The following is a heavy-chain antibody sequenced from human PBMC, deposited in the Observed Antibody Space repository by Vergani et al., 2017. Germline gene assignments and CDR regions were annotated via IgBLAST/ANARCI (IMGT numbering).Heavy chain of an antibody. V-gene: IGHV3-33*01. CDR3: ARELRLLYNRFDP. CDR1: GFTFNQYG. Sequence: QVQLVESGGGVVQPGRSLRLSCAASGFTFNQYGMHWVRPAPCKGLEWVAVPWYDGNNKQYADSVKGRFTISRDNSKSTMYLQMNSLRDEDTGVYYCARELRLLYNRFDPWGQGTLVTGSS. CDR2: PWYDGNNK. J-gene: IGHJ5*02. D-gene: IGHD1-14*01.